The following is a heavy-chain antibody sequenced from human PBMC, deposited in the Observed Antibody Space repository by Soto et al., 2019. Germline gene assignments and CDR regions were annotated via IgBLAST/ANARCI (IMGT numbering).Heavy chain of an antibody. Sequence: EGSLRLSCEASGFTLSSCWMSWIRQAPGEGLEWVDKTRQDGGQSYLVDSVQGRFTISRDNAKNSVYLQINSLRAEGTAVYYCVRDGRTGWHFDXWGQGTRVTVSX. CDR2: TRQDGGQS. CDR1: GFTLSSCW. CDR3: VRDGRTGWHFDX. J-gene: IGHJ5*02. V-gene: IGHV3-7*01. D-gene: IGHD6-19*01.